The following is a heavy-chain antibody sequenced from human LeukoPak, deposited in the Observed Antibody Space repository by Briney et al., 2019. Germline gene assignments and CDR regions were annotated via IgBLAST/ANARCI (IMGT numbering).Heavy chain of an antibody. D-gene: IGHD6-19*01. V-gene: IGHV3-23*01. Sequence: PGGSLRLSCAASGFTFSSYAMSWVRRAPGKGLEWVSSISGSGGNTYYAQSVKGRFTISRDNSENTLYLQMDTLRADDTALYFCAEDPYNTAVANTNGWFDPWGQGTLVTVSS. CDR1: GFTFSSYA. CDR2: ISGSGGNT. J-gene: IGHJ5*02. CDR3: AEDPYNTAVANTNGWFDP.